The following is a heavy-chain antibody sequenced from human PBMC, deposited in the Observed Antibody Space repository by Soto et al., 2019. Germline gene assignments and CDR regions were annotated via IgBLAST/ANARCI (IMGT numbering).Heavy chain of an antibody. J-gene: IGHJ6*03. CDR3: AKGPLAAAGHMDV. Sequence: GGSLRLSCAASGFTFDDYAMHWVRQAPGKGLEWVSGISWNSGSIGYADSVKGRFTISRDNAKNSLYLQMNSLRAEDTALYYCAKGPLAAAGHMDVWGKGTTVTVSS. D-gene: IGHD6-13*01. V-gene: IGHV3-9*01. CDR1: GFTFDDYA. CDR2: ISWNSGSI.